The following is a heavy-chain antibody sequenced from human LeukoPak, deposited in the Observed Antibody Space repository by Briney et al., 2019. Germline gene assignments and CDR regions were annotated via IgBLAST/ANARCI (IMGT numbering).Heavy chain of an antibody. CDR1: GFTFSDHY. V-gene: IGHV3-72*01. D-gene: IGHD3-16*01. CDR2: IRNKANSYTT. J-gene: IGHJ3*02. Sequence: GGSLRLSCAASGFTFSDHYMDWVRQAPGKGLEWVGRIRNKANSYTTEYAASVKGRFTISRDDSKNSLYLQMNSLKTEDTAVCYCTRVDVTVDAFDIWGQGTMVTVSS. CDR3: TRVDVTVDAFDI.